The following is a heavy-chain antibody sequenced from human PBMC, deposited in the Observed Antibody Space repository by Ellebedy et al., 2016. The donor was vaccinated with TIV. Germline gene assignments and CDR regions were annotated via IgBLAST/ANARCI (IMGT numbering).Heavy chain of an antibody. CDR3: ARGRRPYCSGGSCNSETDC. J-gene: IGHJ4*02. CDR2: ISGSSLTK. Sequence: GGSLRLSCAASGFTFSPYAMNWVRQAPGKGLEWVSSISGSSLTKNYADSVKGRFTISRDNAENSLYLQMNSLRVEDTAVYFCARGRRPYCSGGSCNSETDCWGQGTLVTVSS. V-gene: IGHV3-48*04. CDR1: GFTFSPYA. D-gene: IGHD2-15*01.